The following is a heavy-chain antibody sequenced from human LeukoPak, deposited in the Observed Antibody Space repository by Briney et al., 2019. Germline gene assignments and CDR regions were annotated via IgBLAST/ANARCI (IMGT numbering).Heavy chain of an antibody. CDR3: ATTKRPNIRVGAFDI. J-gene: IGHJ3*02. CDR1: GYTFTSYG. Sequence: ALVKVSCKASGYTFTSYGISWVRQAPGQGLEWMGWISAYNGNTNYAQKLQGRVTMTTDTSTSTAYMELSSLRSEDTAVYYCATTKRPNIRVGAFDIWGQGTMVTVSS. V-gene: IGHV1-18*01. CDR2: ISAYNGNT. D-gene: IGHD1/OR15-1a*01.